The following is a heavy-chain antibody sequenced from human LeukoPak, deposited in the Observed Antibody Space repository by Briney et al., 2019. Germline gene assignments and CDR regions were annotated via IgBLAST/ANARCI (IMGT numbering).Heavy chain of an antibody. D-gene: IGHD3-10*01. J-gene: IGHJ4*02. V-gene: IGHV3-33*01. Sequence: GGSLRLSCAASGFTFSSFGMHWVRQAPGKGLEWVAIIWYDGSDKYYADSVKGRFTISRDNSKNTLYLQMNSLRAEDTAVYYCARGDHGSGSYYDFWGRGTLVTVSS. CDR2: IWYDGSDK. CDR1: GFTFSSFG. CDR3: ARGDHGSGSYYDF.